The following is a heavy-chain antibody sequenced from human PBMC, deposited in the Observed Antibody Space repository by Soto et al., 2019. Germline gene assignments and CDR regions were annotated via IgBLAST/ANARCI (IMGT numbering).Heavy chain of an antibody. CDR2: IHPSGGST. V-gene: IGHV3-23*01. Sequence: GGSLRLSCAAAGFMFSSYGMSWVRQAPGKGLQWVATIHPSGGSTHYAESVRGRFTISRDNSRDTLYLQMDSLRAEDTAVYYCAKDPSTGPPDCWGQGALVTVSS. CDR3: AKDPSTGPPDC. J-gene: IGHJ4*02. CDR1: GFMFSSYG. D-gene: IGHD3-9*01.